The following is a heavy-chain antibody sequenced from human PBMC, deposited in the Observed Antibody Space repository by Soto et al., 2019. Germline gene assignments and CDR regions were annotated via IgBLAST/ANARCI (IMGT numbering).Heavy chain of an antibody. J-gene: IGHJ4*02. Sequence: SETLSLTCTVSGGSISSGDYYWSWIRQPPGKGLERIGYIYYSGSTYYNPSLKSRVTISVDTSKNQFSLKLSSVTAADTAVYYCARVGSSIATRPFDYWGQGTLVTVSS. D-gene: IGHD6-6*01. CDR2: IYYSGST. CDR1: GGSISSGDYY. CDR3: ARVGSSIATRPFDY. V-gene: IGHV4-30-4*01.